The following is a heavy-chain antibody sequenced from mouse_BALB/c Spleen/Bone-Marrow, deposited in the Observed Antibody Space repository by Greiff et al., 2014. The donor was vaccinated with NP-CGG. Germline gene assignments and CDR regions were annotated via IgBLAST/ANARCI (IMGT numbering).Heavy chain of an antibody. D-gene: IGHD1-1*01. CDR1: GFTFTDYY. CDR3: ARGWITTGFAY. J-gene: IGHJ3*01. V-gene: IGHV7-3*02. CDR2: IRNKANGYTT. Sequence: VQLKESGGGLVQPRGSLRLSCATSGFTFTDYYMSWVRQPPGKALEWLGFIRNKANGYTTEYSASVKGRFTISRDNSQSILYLQMNTLRAEDSATYYCARGWITTGFAYWGQGTLVTVSA.